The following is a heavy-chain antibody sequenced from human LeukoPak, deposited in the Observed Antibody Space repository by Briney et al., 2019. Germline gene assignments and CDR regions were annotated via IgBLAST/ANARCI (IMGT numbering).Heavy chain of an antibody. CDR1: GYTFTSYY. CDR3: ARDRIAVADGDAFDI. CDR2: INPSGGST. Sequence: ASVKVSCKASGYTFTSYYMHWVRQAPGQGLEWMGIINPSGGSTSYAQKFQGRVTMTRDMFTSTVYMELSSLRSEDTAVYYCARDRIAVADGDAFDIWGQGTMVTVSS. J-gene: IGHJ3*02. V-gene: IGHV1-46*01. D-gene: IGHD6-19*01.